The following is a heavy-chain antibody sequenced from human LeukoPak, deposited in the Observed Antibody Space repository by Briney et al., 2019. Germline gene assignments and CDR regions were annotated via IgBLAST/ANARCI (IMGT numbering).Heavy chain of an antibody. Sequence: PGGSLRLSCAASGFTFSSYSMNWVRQAPGKGLEWVSSISSSSSYIYYADSVKGRFTISGDNAKNSLYLQMNSLRAEDTAVYYCARDINYYDSSGYNFDYWGQGTLVTVSS. CDR3: ARDINYYDSSGYNFDY. CDR1: GFTFSSYS. D-gene: IGHD3-22*01. CDR2: ISSSSSYI. V-gene: IGHV3-21*01. J-gene: IGHJ4*02.